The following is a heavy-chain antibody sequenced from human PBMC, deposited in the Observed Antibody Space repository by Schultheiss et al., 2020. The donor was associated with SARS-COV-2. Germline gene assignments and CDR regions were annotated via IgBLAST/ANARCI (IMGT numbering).Heavy chain of an antibody. V-gene: IGHV4-34*01. CDR3: ARTLNHYYDLG. CDR2: INHSGST. Sequence: SETLSLTCAVYGGSFSGYYWSWIRQPPGKGLEWIGEINHSGSTNYNPSLKSRVTISVDTSKNQFSLKLSSVTAADTAVYYCARTLNHYYDLGWGQGTLVTVSS. CDR1: GGSFSGYY. D-gene: IGHD3-22*01. J-gene: IGHJ4*02.